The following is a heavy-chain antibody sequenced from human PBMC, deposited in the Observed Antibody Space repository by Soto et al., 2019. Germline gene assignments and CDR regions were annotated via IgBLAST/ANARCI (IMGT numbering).Heavy chain of an antibody. J-gene: IGHJ4*02. Sequence: GGSLRLSCAASGFTFSDYGMHWVRQAPGKGLEWVAFISSDGSNTYYADSVKGRFTFSRDKSKNTLNLQMNSLRVEDTAVYYCAKDTTLSPRYYFDYWGQGTLVTVSS. V-gene: IGHV3-30*18. CDR3: AKDTTLSPRYYFDY. CDR1: GFTFSDYG. CDR2: ISSDGSNT. D-gene: IGHD4-4*01.